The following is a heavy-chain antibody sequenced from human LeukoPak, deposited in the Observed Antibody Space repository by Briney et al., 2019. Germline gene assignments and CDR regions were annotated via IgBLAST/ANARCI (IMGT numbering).Heavy chain of an antibody. V-gene: IGHV3-7*01. J-gene: IGHJ6*04. Sequence: GGSLRLSCAASGFTFSSYWMSWVRQAPGKGLEWVANIKQDGSEKYYVDSVKGRFTISGDNAKHSLYLQMNSLRAEDTAVYYCAELGITMIGGVWGKGTTVTISS. CDR2: IKQDGSEK. CDR1: GFTFSSYW. CDR3: AELGITMIGGV. D-gene: IGHD3-10*02.